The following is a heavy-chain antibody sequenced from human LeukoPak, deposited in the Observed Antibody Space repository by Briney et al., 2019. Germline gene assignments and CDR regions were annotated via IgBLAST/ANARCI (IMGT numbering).Heavy chain of an antibody. CDR2: ISYDGSNK. Sequence: GGSLRLSCAASGFTFSSYGMHWVRQAPGKGLEWVAVISYDGSNKYYADSVKGRFTISRDNSKNTLYLQMNSLRAEDTAVYYCAKLSTTEMTNPFDYWGQGTLVTVSS. CDR1: GFTFSSYG. J-gene: IGHJ4*02. D-gene: IGHD4-11*01. V-gene: IGHV3-30*18. CDR3: AKLSTTEMTNPFDY.